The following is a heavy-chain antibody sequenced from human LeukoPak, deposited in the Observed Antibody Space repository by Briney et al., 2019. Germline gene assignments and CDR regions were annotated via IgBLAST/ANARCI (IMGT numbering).Heavy chain of an antibody. CDR2: INTDGSST. CDR1: GFTFNSYS. CDR3: ANGAFRLYYIDV. V-gene: IGHV3-74*01. J-gene: IGHJ6*03. D-gene: IGHD3-16*01. Sequence: GGSLRLSCAASGFTFNSYSMNWVRQAPGKGLVWVSRINTDGSSTNYADSVKGRFTISRDNAKNTVYLQMNSLRAEDTAVYYCANGAFRLYYIDVWGKGTTVTVSS.